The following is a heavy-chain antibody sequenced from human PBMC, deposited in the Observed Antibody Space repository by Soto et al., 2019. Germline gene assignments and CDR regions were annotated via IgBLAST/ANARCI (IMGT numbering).Heavy chain of an antibody. Sequence: EVQLVESGGGLVQPGGSLRLSCAASGFTFSSYWMSWVRQAPGKGLEWVANIKQDGSEKYYVDSVKGRFTISRDNAKNSLYLQMNSLRAEDTAVYYCARVYPPQRDFWSGYSERWAKYYFDYWGQGTLVTVSS. CDR2: IKQDGSEK. CDR1: GFTFSSYW. D-gene: IGHD3-3*01. CDR3: ARVYPPQRDFWSGYSERWAKYYFDY. J-gene: IGHJ4*02. V-gene: IGHV3-7*01.